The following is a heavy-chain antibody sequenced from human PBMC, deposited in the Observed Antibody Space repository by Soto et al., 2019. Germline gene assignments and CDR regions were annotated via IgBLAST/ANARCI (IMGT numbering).Heavy chain of an antibody. CDR3: TRHAGGKVEHSFVYYFMDV. J-gene: IGHJ6*03. CDR2: IRSKTNNYAP. Sequence: EVQLVESGGGWVQPGGSLKLACLASGFPLSDSALHWVRKASGKGLEWVGRIRSKTNNYAPTYGAPVRGRFTLPRDDSEKTAYLQMNTLDSEDAAVYYCTRHAGGKVEHSFVYYFMDVWGKGTTVSV. CDR1: GFPLSDSA. D-gene: IGHD2-15*01. V-gene: IGHV3-73*01.